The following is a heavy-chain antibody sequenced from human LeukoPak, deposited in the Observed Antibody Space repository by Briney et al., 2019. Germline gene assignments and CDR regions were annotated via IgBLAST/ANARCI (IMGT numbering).Heavy chain of an antibody. Sequence: GASVKVSCKASGYTFTGYYMHWVRQAPGQGLEWMGWINPNSGGTNCAQKFQGRVTMTRDTSISTAYMELSRLRSDDTAVYYCARGGSRDSSGYYLDYWGQGTLVTVSS. J-gene: IGHJ4*02. CDR2: INPNSGGT. CDR3: ARGGSRDSSGYYLDY. V-gene: IGHV1-2*02. CDR1: GYTFTGYY. D-gene: IGHD3-22*01.